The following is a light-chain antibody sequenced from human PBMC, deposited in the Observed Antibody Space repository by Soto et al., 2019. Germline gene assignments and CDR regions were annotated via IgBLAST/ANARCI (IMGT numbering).Light chain of an antibody. CDR3: QQYYSTPLT. V-gene: IGKV4-1*01. CDR2: WAS. J-gene: IGKJ4*01. Sequence: DIVMTQSPDSLAVSLGERATINCKSSQSVFFSSNNKNYLAWYQHKPGQPPKLLIYWASSRESGVPDRFSGSGSATDFTLTIASLQAEDVTVYYCQQYYSTPLTFGGGTKVEIK. CDR1: QSVFFSSNNKNY.